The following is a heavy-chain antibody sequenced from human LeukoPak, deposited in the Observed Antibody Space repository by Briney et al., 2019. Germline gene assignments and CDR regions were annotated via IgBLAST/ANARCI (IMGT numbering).Heavy chain of an antibody. V-gene: IGHV3-23*01. J-gene: IGHJ4*02. CDR3: ARDSCNSTSCYSNY. D-gene: IGHD2-2*02. CDR1: GFTFSSYV. Sequence: PGGSLRLSCAASGFTFSSYVMSWVRQAPGKGLEWVSAISGSGGSTYYADSVKGRFTISRDNSKNTLYLQMNSLTVEDTAVYYCARDSCNSTSCYSNYWGQGTLVTVSS. CDR2: ISGSGGST.